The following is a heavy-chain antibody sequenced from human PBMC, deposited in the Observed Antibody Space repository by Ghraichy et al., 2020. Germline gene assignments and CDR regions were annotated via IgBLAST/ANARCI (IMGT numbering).Heavy chain of an antibody. J-gene: IGHJ4*02. CDR1: GFTFGDYA. Sequence: GGSLRLSCTASGFTFGDYAMSWFRQAPGKGLEWVGFIRSKAYGGTTEYAASVKGRFTISRDDSKSIAYLQMNSLKTEDTAVYYCTRDDENYGSGNLTDYWGQGTLVTVSS. D-gene: IGHD3-10*01. CDR2: IRSKAYGGTT. CDR3: TRDDENYGSGNLTDY. V-gene: IGHV3-49*03.